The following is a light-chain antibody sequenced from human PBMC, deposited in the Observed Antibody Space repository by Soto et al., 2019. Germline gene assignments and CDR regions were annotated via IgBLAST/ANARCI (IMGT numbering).Light chain of an antibody. Sequence: DLQMTQSPSSLSASVGDRVTITCQASQDISNHLNWYQHKPGEAPKLLIYAASNLETGVPSRFNGRGSRTDFTFTINTLQPEDIAIYYCQHYGSLPYIFGQGTTLEIK. J-gene: IGKJ2*01. CDR3: QHYGSLPYI. V-gene: IGKV1-33*01. CDR2: AAS. CDR1: QDISNH.